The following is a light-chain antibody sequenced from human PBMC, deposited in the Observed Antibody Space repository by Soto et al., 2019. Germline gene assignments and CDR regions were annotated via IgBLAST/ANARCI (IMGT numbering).Light chain of an antibody. CDR3: QQCSDWPLFT. CDR2: GAS. Sequence: EIVMTQSPATLSVSPGGRVTLSCRSSQSVSNYLAWYQHKRGQPPRLLIYGASTRATGIPARFSGSGSGTDFTLTINTLQSEDSAVYFCQQCSDWPLFTFGQGTRLEIK. V-gene: IGKV3-15*01. J-gene: IGKJ5*01. CDR1: QSVSNY.